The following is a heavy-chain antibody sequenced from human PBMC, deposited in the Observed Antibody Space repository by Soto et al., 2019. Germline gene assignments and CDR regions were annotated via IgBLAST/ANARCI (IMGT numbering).Heavy chain of an antibody. CDR1: GXDFTNYG. D-gene: IGHD4-17*01. Sequence: GSLKLSCAASGXDFTNYGMHWVRLAPGKGLQLVAVIYFDGGNKYYADAVKGRFDISRDNSKNTLYLQMNSLRAEDPAVYYCAKDRPPYGNFAPRFDSWGQGTLGTVSS. J-gene: IGHJ4*02. V-gene: IGHV3-30*18. CDR2: IYFDGGNK. CDR3: AKDRPPYGNFAPRFDS.